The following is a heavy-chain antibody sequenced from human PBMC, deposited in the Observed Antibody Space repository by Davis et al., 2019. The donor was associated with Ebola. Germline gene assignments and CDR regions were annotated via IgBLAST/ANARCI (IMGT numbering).Heavy chain of an antibody. D-gene: IGHD5-18*01. CDR1: GHSIPSNIPA. CDR2: TYYKSKWYT. V-gene: IGHV6-1*01. J-gene: IGHJ6*03. Sequence: PSETLSLTCVVSGHSIPSNIPAWNWIRQTPSRGLEWLGRTYYKSKWYTDYAVSMKSRITINVDTSKNQFSLQLNSVTPEDTALYYCAKGWLRGGMDVWGEGTTGTV. CDR3: AKGWLRGGMDV.